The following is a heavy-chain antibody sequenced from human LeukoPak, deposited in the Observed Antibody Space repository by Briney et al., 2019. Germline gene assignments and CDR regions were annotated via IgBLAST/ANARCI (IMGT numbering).Heavy chain of an antibody. J-gene: IGHJ4*02. V-gene: IGHV4-34*01. D-gene: IGHD5-24*01. CDR2: INHSGST. CDR1: GGSLSGYY. Sequence: SETLSLTCAVFGGSLSGYYWSWIRQPPGKGLEWIGEINHSGSTNYNPSLKSRVTISVDTSKNQFSLKLSSVTAADTAVYYCARAGMATNHFDYWGQGTLVTVSS. CDR3: ARAGMATNHFDY.